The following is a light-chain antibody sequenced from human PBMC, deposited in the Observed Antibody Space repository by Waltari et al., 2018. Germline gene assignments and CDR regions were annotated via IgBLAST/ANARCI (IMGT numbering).Light chain of an antibody. CDR3: QQSYSSPYT. Sequence: DIQMTQSPSSLSASVGDRVTITCRASQSISTYLIWYQQKPGKAPNLLISGASSLHSGVPSRFSGSGSGTDFTLTISSLQPEDFAIYYCQQSYSSPYTFGQGTKVE. V-gene: IGKV1-39*01. CDR2: GAS. CDR1: QSISTY. J-gene: IGKJ2*01.